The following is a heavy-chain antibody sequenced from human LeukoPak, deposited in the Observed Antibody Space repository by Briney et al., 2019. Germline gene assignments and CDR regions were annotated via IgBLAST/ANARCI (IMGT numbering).Heavy chain of an antibody. CDR2: IYYSGST. CDR3: ARIPTNAVPSAHNGFDI. D-gene: IGHD6-19*01. Sequence: SETLSLTCTVSGGSISSTNYYWGWIRQPPGKGLGWIANIYYSGSTYYNPSLKSRVTISVDTSKNQFSLRLNSVTAADTSIYYCARIPTNAVPSAHNGFDIWGQGTMLTVSS. V-gene: IGHV4-39*01. CDR1: GGSISSTNYY. J-gene: IGHJ3*02.